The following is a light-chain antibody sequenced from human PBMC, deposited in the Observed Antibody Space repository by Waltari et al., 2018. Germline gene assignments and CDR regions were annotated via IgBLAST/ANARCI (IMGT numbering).Light chain of an antibody. J-gene: IGLJ1*01. V-gene: IGLV2-11*01. CDR3: CSYAGSYTWV. Sequence: QSALTQPRSVSGSPGQSVTISCTGTSSVVGGYDYVSWYQQNPGKAPKLMVFDVNRRPSGVPDRFSGSKSGNTASLTISGLQAEDEADYYCCSYAGSYTWVFGTGTKVTVL. CDR1: SSVVGGYDY. CDR2: DVN.